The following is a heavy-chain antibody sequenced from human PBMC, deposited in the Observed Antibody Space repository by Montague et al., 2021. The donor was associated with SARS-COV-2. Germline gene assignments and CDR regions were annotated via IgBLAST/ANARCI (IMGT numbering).Heavy chain of an antibody. J-gene: IGHJ6*03. CDR3: ARDPHITIFGVVRDYYYYYYMDV. CDR2: ISSSSSYI. D-gene: IGHD3-3*01. V-gene: IGHV3-21*01. CDR1: GFTFSSYS. Sequence: SLRLSCAASGFTFSSYSMNWVRQAPGKGLEWVSSISSSSSYIYYADSXXGRFTISRDNAKNSLYLQMNSLRAEDTAVYYCARDPHITIFGVVRDYYYYYYMDVWGKGTTVTVSS.